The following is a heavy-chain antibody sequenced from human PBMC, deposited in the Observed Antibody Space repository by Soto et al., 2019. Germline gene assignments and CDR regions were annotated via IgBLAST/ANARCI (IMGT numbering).Heavy chain of an antibody. CDR3: ARDLVATDRGLTVTTYYYYYYGMDV. D-gene: IGHD4-4*01. J-gene: IGHJ6*02. V-gene: IGHV1-46*01. CDR2: INPSGGST. CDR1: GYTFTSYY. Sequence: ASVKVSCKASGYTFTSYYMHWVRQAPGQGLEWMGIINPSGGSTSYAQKFQGRVTMTRDTSTSTVYMELSSLRSEDTAVYYCARDLVATDRGLTVTTYYYYYYGMDVWGQGTTVTVS.